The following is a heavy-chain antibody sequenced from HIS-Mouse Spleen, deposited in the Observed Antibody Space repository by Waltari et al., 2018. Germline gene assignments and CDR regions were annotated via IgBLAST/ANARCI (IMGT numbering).Heavy chain of an antibody. CDR3: AREGRLGIGAFDI. CDR1: GGSISSSSYY. Sequence: QLQLQESGPGLVKPSETLSLTCTVSGGSISSSSYYWGWIRQPPGKGLEWIGSIYYSGSTYYNPSLKSRVTISVDTSKNQFSLKLSSVTAADTAVYYCAREGRLGIGAFDIWGQGTMVTVSS. D-gene: IGHD7-27*01. V-gene: IGHV4-39*07. CDR2: IYYSGST. J-gene: IGHJ3*02.